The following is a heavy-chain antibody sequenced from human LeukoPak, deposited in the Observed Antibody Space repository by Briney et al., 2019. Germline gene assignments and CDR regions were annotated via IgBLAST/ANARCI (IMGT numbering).Heavy chain of an antibody. CDR3: ARDRFGEVSY. V-gene: IGHV4-39*07. CDR1: GFTFSSYS. CDR2: IYYSGST. Sequence: GSLRLSCAASGFTFSSYSMNWIRQPPGKGLEWIGSIYYSGSTYYNPSLKSRVTISVDTSKNQFSLKLSSVTAADTAVYYCARDRFGEVSYWGQGTLVTVSS. D-gene: IGHD3-10*01. J-gene: IGHJ4*02.